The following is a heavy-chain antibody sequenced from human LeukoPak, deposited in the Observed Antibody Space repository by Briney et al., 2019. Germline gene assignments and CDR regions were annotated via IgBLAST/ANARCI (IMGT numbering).Heavy chain of an antibody. Sequence: SVKVSCKASGGTFSSYAISWVRQAPGQGLEWMGRIIPIFGTANYAQKFQGRVTITTDESTSTAYMELSSMRSEDTAVYYCARDGYYYDSSGYDYWGQGTLVTVSS. CDR3: ARDGYYYDSSGYDY. CDR2: IIPIFGTA. V-gene: IGHV1-69*05. D-gene: IGHD3-22*01. J-gene: IGHJ4*02. CDR1: GGTFSSYA.